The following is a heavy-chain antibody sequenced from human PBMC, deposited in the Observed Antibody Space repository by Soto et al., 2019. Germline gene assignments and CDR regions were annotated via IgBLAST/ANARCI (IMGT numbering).Heavy chain of an antibody. CDR1: GFTFSKAW. D-gene: IGHD3-3*01. CDR2: IKSKTDGGTT. Sequence: GGSLRLSCAASGFTFSKAWMSWVRQAPGKGVEWVGRIKSKTDGGTTDYAAPVKGRFTISRDDSKNTLYLQMNSLKTEDTAVYYCTTGEWLSSYYYYGMDVWGQGTTVTVSS. J-gene: IGHJ6*02. V-gene: IGHV3-15*01. CDR3: TTGEWLSSYYYYGMDV.